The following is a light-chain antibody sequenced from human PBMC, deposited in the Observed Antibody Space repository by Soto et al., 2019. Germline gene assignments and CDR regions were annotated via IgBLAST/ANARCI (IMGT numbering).Light chain of an antibody. Sequence: QSVLTQPASLSGSPGQSITISCTGTRSDVGSYNLVSWYQQHPGKAPKLMIYEVSKRPSGVSNRFSGSKSGNTASLTISGLQAEDEADYYCCSYAGSSTLRVFGTGTKVT. V-gene: IGLV2-23*02. CDR3: CSYAGSSTLRV. CDR1: RSDVGSYNL. CDR2: EVS. J-gene: IGLJ1*01.